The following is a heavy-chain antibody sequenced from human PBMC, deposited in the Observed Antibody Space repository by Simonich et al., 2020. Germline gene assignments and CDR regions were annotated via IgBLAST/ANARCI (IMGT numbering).Heavy chain of an antibody. Sequence: EVQLVESGGGLIQPGGSLRLSCAASGFTVSSNYMSWVRQAPGKGLGWVSVMYSGGSTYDPDSVKGRFTISRDNSKNTLYLQINSLRAEDTAVYYCARWTATGYYFDYWGQGTLVTVSS. CDR2: MYSGGST. V-gene: IGHV3-53*01. CDR1: GFTVSSNY. D-gene: IGHD1-1*01. CDR3: ARWTATGYYFDY. J-gene: IGHJ4*02.